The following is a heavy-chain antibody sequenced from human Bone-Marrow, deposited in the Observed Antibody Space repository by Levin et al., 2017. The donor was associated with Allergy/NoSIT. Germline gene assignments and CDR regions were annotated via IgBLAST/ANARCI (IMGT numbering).Heavy chain of an antibody. D-gene: IGHD3-22*01. CDR2: ISSSSSYI. CDR3: ARDHSQEDMIVWGG. CDR1: GFTFSSYS. V-gene: IGHV3-21*01. Sequence: LSLTCAASGFTFSSYSMNWVRQAPGKGLEWVSSISSSSSYIYYADSVKGRFTISRDNAKNSLYLQMNSLRAEDTAVYYCARDHSQEDMIVWGGWGQGTLVTVSS. J-gene: IGHJ4*02.